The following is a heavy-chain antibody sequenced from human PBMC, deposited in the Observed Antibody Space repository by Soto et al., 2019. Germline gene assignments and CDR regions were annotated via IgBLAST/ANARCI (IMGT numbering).Heavy chain of an antibody. J-gene: IGHJ4*01. CDR2: ITHDGSGT. CDR3: GSVFEY. V-gene: IGHV3-74*01. CDR1: GFIFTNYW. Sequence: GGSLRLSCAASGFIFTNYWMHWVRQVPGRGLVWVSGITHDGSGTKYADSVKGRFTISRDNAKNTVYLQMNSLRPEDTAVYYCGSVFEYWGRGTLVTVSS.